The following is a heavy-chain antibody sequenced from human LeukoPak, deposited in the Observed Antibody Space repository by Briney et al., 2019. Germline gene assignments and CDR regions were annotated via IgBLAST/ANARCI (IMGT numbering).Heavy chain of an antibody. CDR1: GFTFSTYW. D-gene: IGHD6-19*01. J-gene: IGHJ4*02. V-gene: IGHV3-74*01. Sequence: GGSLRLSCAASGFTFSTYWMHWVRQAPGKGLEWVSAFSSAESFTSYADSVKGRFTISSDNSKNTLYLQMESLRAEDTAVYYCVRRSRSGSGWFDYWGQGNLVTVSS. CDR2: FSSAESFT. CDR3: VRRSRSGSGWFDY.